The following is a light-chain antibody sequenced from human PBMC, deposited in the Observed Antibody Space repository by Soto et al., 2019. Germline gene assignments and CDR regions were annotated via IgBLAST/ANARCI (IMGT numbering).Light chain of an antibody. CDR2: EGS. CDR3: CSFAGSTPS. Sequence: QSALTQPASVSWSPGQSITISCTGTSSDIGNYNLVSWYQQHPGKAPKLMIYEGSKRPSGVSNRFSASKSGNSASLTISGLQAEDGADYYCCSFAGSTPSFGGGTKLTVL. J-gene: IGLJ2*01. CDR1: SSDIGNYNL. V-gene: IGLV2-23*01.